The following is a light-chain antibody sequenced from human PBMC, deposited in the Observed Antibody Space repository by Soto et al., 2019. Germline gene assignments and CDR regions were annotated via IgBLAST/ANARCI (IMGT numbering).Light chain of an antibody. CDR3: MQGSHWPWT. V-gene: IGKV2-30*01. CDR2: MVS. J-gene: IGKJ1*01. CDR1: QSLVYRDGSIY. Sequence: DVVMTQSPLSLPVTLGQSASISCRSSQSLVYRDGSIYLNWFQQRPGQSPRRLLYMVSNRHSGVADRVSGSGSDTDLTRRINRVEDEAVAVYYCMQGSHWPWTFGQGTKVASK.